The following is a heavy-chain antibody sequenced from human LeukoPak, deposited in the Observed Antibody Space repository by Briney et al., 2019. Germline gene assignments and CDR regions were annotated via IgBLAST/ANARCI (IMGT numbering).Heavy chain of an antibody. J-gene: IGHJ5*02. Sequence: GRSLRLSCAASGFTFSSYGMHWVRQAPGKGLEWVAVISYDGSNKYYADSVKGRFTISRDNSKNTLYLRMNSLRAEDTAVYYCAKGGSISYYYDSSGYPWGQGTLVTVSS. D-gene: IGHD3-22*01. V-gene: IGHV3-30*18. CDR3: AKGGSISYYYDSSGYP. CDR2: ISYDGSNK. CDR1: GFTFSSYG.